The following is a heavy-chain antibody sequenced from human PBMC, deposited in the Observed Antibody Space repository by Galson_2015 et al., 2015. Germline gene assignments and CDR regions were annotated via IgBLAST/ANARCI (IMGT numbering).Heavy chain of an antibody. CDR3: AKEVDYDILTGPLDY. D-gene: IGHD3-9*01. Sequence: SLRLSCAASGFTFDDYAMHWVRQAPGKGLEWVSGISWNSGSIGYADSVKGRFTISRDNAKNSLYLQMNSLRAEDTALYYCAKEVDYDILTGPLDYWGQGTLVTVSS. CDR1: GFTFDDYA. CDR2: ISWNSGSI. V-gene: IGHV3-9*01. J-gene: IGHJ4*02.